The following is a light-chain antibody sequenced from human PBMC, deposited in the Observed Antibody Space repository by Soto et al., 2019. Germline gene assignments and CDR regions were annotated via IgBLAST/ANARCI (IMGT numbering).Light chain of an antibody. CDR3: QSYDSSLSGWV. CDR2: GNS. CDR1: NSNIGSNT. Sequence: QSVLTQPPSASGTPGQRVTISCSGSNSNIGSNTVNWYQQLPGTAPKLLIYGNSNRPSGVPDRLSGSKSGTSASLAITGLQAEDEADYYCQSYDSSLSGWVFGGGTQLTVL. J-gene: IGLJ3*02. V-gene: IGLV1-40*01.